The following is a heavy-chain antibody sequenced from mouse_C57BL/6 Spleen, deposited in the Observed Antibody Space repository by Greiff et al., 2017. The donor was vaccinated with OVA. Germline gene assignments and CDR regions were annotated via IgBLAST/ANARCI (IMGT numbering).Heavy chain of an antibody. D-gene: IGHD1-1*01. CDR3: ARITSVVATRWYFDV. CDR2: IYWDDDK. Sequence: QVTLKECGPGILQSSQTLSLTCSFSGFSLSTSGMGVSWIRQPSGKGLEWLAHIYWDDDKRYNPSLKSRLTISKDTSRNQVFLKITSVDTADTATYYCARITSVVATRWYFDVWGTGTTVTVSS. J-gene: IGHJ1*03. CDR1: GFSLSTSGMG. V-gene: IGHV8-12*01.